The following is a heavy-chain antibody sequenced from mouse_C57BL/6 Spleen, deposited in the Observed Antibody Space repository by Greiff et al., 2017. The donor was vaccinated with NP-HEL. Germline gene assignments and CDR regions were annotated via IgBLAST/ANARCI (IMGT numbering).Heavy chain of an antibody. D-gene: IGHD2-5*01. Sequence: QVQLQQSGPGLVQPSQSLSITCTVSGFSLTSYGVHWVRQSPGKGLEWLGVIWRGGSTDYNAAFMSRLGITKDNSKSQVFFKMNSLQADDTAIYYCAKNSNYVGNAMDYWGQGTSVTVSS. CDR3: AKNSNYVGNAMDY. CDR1: GFSLTSYG. J-gene: IGHJ4*01. V-gene: IGHV2-5*01. CDR2: IWRGGST.